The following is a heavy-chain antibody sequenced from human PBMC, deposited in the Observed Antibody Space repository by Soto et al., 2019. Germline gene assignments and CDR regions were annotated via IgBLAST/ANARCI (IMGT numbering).Heavy chain of an antibody. CDR2: INHSGST. CDR1: GGSFSGYY. D-gene: IGHD4-17*01. J-gene: IGHJ2*01. V-gene: IGHV4-34*01. Sequence: QVQLQQWGAGLLKPSETLSLTCAVYGGSFSGYYWSWIRQPPGKGLEWIGEINHSGSTNYNPPLKSRVTISVDTSKNQFSLKLSSVTAADTAVYYCARVTTDWYFDLWGRGTLVTVSS. CDR3: ARVTTDWYFDL.